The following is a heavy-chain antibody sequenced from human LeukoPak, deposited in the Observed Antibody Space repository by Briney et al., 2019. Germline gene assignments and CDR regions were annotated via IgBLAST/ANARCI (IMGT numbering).Heavy chain of an antibody. V-gene: IGHV3-13*01. J-gene: IGHJ6*02. CDR1: GFTFSSYD. CDR3: ARDQWLANYYYGMDV. D-gene: IGHD6-19*01. Sequence: GGSLRLSCAASGFTFSSYDMHWVRQATGKGLEWVSAIGTAGDTYYPGSVKGRFTISRESAKYSLYLQMNSLRAGDTAVYYCARDQWLANYYYGMDVWGQGTTVTVSS. CDR2: IGTAGDT.